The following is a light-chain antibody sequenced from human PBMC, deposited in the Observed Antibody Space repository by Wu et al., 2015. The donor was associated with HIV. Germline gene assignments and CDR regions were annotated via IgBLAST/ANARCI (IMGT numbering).Light chain of an antibody. CDR2: RSS. CDR3: QQYNIFPWT. J-gene: IGKJ1*01. CDR1: DNVDSL. V-gene: IGKV1-5*03. Sequence: DIHMTQSPPALSASIGDKITITCRATDNVDSLVAWYQQKPGKAPKLLIYRSSSLENGIPSRFSGSGSGTDFILTINSLQPDDLATYYCQQYNIFPWTFGPGTKVEIK.